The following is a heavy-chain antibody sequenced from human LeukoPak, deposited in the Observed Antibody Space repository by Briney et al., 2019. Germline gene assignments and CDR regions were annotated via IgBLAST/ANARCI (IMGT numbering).Heavy chain of an antibody. CDR2: ICGSGGST. J-gene: IGHJ4*02. D-gene: IGHD2-2*01. Sequence: GGSLRLSCAASGFTFSSYAMSWVRQARGKGLEWVSAICGSGGSTYYADSVKGRFTISRDNSKNTLYLQMSSLRAEDTAIYYCAKGSSASCYSGSDYWGQGTLVTVSS. V-gene: IGHV3-23*01. CDR1: GFTFSSYA. CDR3: AKGSSASCYSGSDY.